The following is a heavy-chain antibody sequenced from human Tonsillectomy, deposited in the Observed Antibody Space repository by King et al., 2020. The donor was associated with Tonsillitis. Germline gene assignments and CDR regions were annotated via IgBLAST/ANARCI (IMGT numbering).Heavy chain of an antibody. V-gene: IGHV3-15*01. D-gene: IGHD3-16*01. CDR2: IKSETDGGKT. Sequence: VQLVESGGGLIKPGGSLRLSCAASGLTFSNAWMSWVRQAPGKGLEWVGRIKSETDGGKTDYAAPVRGRFTISRDDSKNTLYLQMNSLKTEDTAVYYCLGERDCVWGGPPDVWGQGTTVTVSS. J-gene: IGHJ6*02. CDR3: LGERDCVWGGPPDV. CDR1: GLTFSNAW.